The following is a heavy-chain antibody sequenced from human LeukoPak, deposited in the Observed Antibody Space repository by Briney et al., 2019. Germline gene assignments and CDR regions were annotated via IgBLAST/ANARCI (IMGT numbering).Heavy chain of an antibody. Sequence: GGSLRLSCAASGFTFSSYSMNWVRQAPGKGLEWVSYITSSNYRYYADSVKGRFTISRDNAKNSLYLQMNSLRAEDTAVYYCGAGTAFDYWGQGTLVTVSS. CDR2: ITSSNYR. CDR1: GFTFSSYS. V-gene: IGHV3-21*01. CDR3: GAGTAFDY. J-gene: IGHJ4*02. D-gene: IGHD6-13*01.